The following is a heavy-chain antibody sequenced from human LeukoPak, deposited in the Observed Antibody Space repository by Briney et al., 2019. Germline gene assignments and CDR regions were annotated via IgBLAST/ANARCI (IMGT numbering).Heavy chain of an antibody. V-gene: IGHV3-23*01. Sequence: GGCLRLSCAASGFTFSSYAMNWVRQAPGKGLEWVSGIRVGGETYYADSVKGRFTISRDNSENTLYLQMSGLRAEDTAVYHCAKGTGDTGYYFDYWGQGTLVTVSS. J-gene: IGHJ4*02. CDR1: GFTFSSYA. CDR2: IRVGGET. CDR3: AKGTGDTGYYFDY. D-gene: IGHD7-27*01.